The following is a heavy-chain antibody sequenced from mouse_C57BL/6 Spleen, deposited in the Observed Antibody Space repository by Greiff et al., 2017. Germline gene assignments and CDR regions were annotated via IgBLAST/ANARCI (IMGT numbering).Heavy chain of an antibody. Sequence: VQRVESDAELVKPGASVKISCKVSGYTFTDHTIHWMKQRPEQGLEWIGYIYPRDGSTKYNEKFKGKATLTADKSSSTAYMQLNSLTSEDSAVYFCARNYYGSSPAWFAYWGQGTLVTVSA. D-gene: IGHD1-1*01. J-gene: IGHJ3*01. CDR2: IYPRDGST. CDR1: GYTFTDHT. V-gene: IGHV1-78*01. CDR3: ARNYYGSSPAWFAY.